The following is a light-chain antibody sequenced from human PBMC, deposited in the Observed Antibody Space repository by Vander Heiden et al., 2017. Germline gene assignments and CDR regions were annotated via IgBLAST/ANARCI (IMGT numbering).Light chain of an antibody. Sequence: DIQLTQSPSSLSASVGDRVTITCRASQTIGSFLHWYQQKPGKAPKVLIYGASNLQSGVPSRFSGSGSGTDFTLTISSLEPEDFATYYCQQAFDTHTFAGGTKVEMK. CDR2: GAS. J-gene: IGKJ4*01. V-gene: IGKV1-39*01. CDR1: QTIGSF. CDR3: QQAFDTHT.